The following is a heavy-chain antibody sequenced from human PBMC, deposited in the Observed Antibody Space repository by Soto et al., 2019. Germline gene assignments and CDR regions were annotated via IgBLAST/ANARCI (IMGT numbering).Heavy chain of an antibody. V-gene: IGHV1-69*12. Sequence: QVQLVQSGAEVKKPGSSVKVSCKASGGTFSSYAISWVRQAPGQGLEWMGGIIPIFGTANYAPKFQGRVTITADEAQSTADMELSSLRSEDTAVYYCASNRLGQLATYGSWFDPWGQGTLVTVSS. CDR3: ASNRLGQLATYGSWFDP. CDR1: GGTFSSYA. J-gene: IGHJ5*02. D-gene: IGHD6-6*01. CDR2: IIPIFGTA.